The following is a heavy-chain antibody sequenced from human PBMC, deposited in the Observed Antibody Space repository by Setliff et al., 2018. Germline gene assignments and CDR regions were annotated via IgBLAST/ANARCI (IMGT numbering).Heavy chain of an antibody. CDR1: GFTFTSAV. J-gene: IGHJ4*02. Sequence: PGGSLRLSCTASGFTFTSAVMTWFRQAPGKGLEWVSSISSGGDDKYYADPVKGRFTISRDNSKNTLYLQMNSLRAEDTAVYYCAKDGNYDCSHFDYWGQGTLVTVSS. V-gene: IGHV3-23*01. CDR3: AKDGNYDCSHFDY. D-gene: IGHD3-22*01. CDR2: ISSGGDDK.